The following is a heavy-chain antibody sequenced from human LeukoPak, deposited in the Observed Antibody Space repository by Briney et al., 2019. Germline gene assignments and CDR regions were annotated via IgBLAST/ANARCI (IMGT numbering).Heavy chain of an antibody. Sequence: ASVKVSCRASGYTFTGYYMHWVRQAPGQGLEWMGWINPNSGGTNNAQKFQGRVTMTRDTSISTAYMDLSRLRSDDTAVYYCASSGYCSSTSCYVGDYYYYYYMDVWGKGTTVTISS. D-gene: IGHD2-2*03. V-gene: IGHV1-2*02. CDR1: GYTFTGYY. J-gene: IGHJ6*03. CDR2: INPNSGGT. CDR3: ASSGYCSSTSCYVGDYYYYYYMDV.